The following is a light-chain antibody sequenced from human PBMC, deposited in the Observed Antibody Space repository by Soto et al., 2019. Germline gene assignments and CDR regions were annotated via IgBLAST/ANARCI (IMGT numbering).Light chain of an antibody. CDR1: QSISIY. J-gene: IGKJ1*01. Sequence: QMTQSPSSLSASVGDRVTITCRASQSISIYLNWYHLKPVKAPNLLMYGASYLKSGVPTRFSGSGSGTDFPLTISSLQPEVFAFYCRQQTYTTPEVTFGQGTKVDIK. V-gene: IGKV1-39*01. CDR2: GAS. CDR3: QQTYTTPEVT.